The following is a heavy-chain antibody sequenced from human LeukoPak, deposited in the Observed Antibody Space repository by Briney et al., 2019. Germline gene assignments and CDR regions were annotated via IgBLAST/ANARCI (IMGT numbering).Heavy chain of an antibody. CDR1: GFLVSSNY. Sequence: PGGSLRLSCAASGFLVSSNYMSWVRQAPGKGLEWVSVLYVGDTTFYADSVKGRFSISRDNFKNTLYLQMNSLRAEDTAIYYCARGNGYISGRVDYNWFDPWGQGTLVTVSS. CDR3: ARGNGYISGRVDYNWFDP. CDR2: LYVGDTT. V-gene: IGHV3-53*01. J-gene: IGHJ5*02. D-gene: IGHD5-18*01.